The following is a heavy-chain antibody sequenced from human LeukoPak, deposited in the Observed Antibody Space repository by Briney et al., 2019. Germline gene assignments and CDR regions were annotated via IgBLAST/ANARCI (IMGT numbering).Heavy chain of an antibody. J-gene: IGHJ4*02. CDR2: TYYRSKWYN. CDR1: GDSVSSNAAT. CDR3: AGGGNYYDSSGYYYELGY. Sequence: SQTLSLTCAISGDSVSSNAATWNWIRQSPSRGLEWLGRTYYRSKWYNEYAVSVKSRIAINADTSKNQFSLQLNSVTPEDTAVYYCAGGGNYYDSSGYYYELGYWGQGTLVTVSS. V-gene: IGHV6-1*01. D-gene: IGHD3-22*01.